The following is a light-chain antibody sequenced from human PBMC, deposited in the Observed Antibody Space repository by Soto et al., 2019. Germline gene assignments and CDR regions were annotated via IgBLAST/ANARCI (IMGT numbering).Light chain of an antibody. J-gene: IGKJ1*01. CDR1: QSVSSS. Sequence: DIVLTQSPATLSVSRGERATLSCRASQSVSSSLAWYQLKPGQAPRLLIYGASTRATGIPARFGGSGSGTEFTLTISSLQSEDFAVYYCQQYNNCPLTFGQGTKVDIK. CDR2: GAS. V-gene: IGKV3-15*01. CDR3: QQYNNCPLT.